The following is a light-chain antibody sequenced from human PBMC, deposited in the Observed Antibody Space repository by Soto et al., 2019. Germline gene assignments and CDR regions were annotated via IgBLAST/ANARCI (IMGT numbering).Light chain of an antibody. J-gene: IGKJ3*01. V-gene: IGKV1-39*01. CDR2: AAS. CDR1: QSISSY. CDR3: QQSYSTLFT. Sequence: DIKMTQSPSSLSASLGDRVTITCRASQSISSYLNWYQQKPGKAPKLLIYAASSLQSGVPSRFSGSGSGTDFTLTISSLQPEDFATYYCQQSYSTLFTFGPGTKVDIK.